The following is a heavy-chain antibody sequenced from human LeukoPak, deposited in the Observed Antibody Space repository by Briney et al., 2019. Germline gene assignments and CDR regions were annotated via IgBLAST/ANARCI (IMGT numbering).Heavy chain of an antibody. J-gene: IGHJ4*02. CDR1: GYTFTCYY. CDR2: INPNGDST. CDR3: ARDEDRYRGWYYFDY. Sequence: ASVKVSCNASGYTFTCYYMHWVRQPPGQELEWMGIINPNGDSTSYAQKFQGRLTITRVMSTSNFYMQLRSLRSDDTSGDYCARDEDRYRGWYYFDYWGQGTLVTVFS. V-gene: IGHV1-46*03. D-gene: IGHD5-12*01.